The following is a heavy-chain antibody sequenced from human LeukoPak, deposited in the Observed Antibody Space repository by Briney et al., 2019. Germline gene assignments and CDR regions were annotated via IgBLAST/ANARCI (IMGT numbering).Heavy chain of an antibody. J-gene: IGHJ4*02. CDR3: ARVQYYYDSSGTIYYFDY. CDR2: IKQDGSEK. D-gene: IGHD3-22*01. CDR1: GFTFSSYW. V-gene: IGHV3-7*01. Sequence: GGSLRLSCAASGFTFSSYWMSWVRQAPGKGLEWVANIKQDGSEKYYVDSAKGRFTISRDNAKNSLYLQMNSLRAEDTAVYYRARVQYYYDSSGTIYYFDYWGQGTLVTVSS.